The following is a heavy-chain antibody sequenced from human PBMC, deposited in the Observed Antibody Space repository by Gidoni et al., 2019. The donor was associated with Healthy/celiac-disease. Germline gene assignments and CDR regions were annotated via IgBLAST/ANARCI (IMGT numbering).Heavy chain of an antibody. CDR3: ARGMKDSSQYYYYYYYMDV. Sequence: QVQLQQWGAGLLKPSETLSLTCAVYGGSFRDYYWSWIRQPPGKGLEWIGEINDSGSTNYNPSLKNRVTISVDTSKNQFSLKLSSVTAADTAVYYCARGMKDSSQYYYYYYYMDVWGKGTTVTVSS. V-gene: IGHV4-34*01. CDR1: GGSFRDYY. J-gene: IGHJ6*03. CDR2: INDSGST. D-gene: IGHD6-13*01.